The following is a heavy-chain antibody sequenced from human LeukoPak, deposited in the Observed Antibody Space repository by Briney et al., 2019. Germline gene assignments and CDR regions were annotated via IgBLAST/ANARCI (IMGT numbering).Heavy chain of an antibody. J-gene: IGHJ4*02. CDR1: GGSFSGYY. CDR3: ARGPSPWDPYYYDSSGYYYFDY. CDR2: INHSGST. Sequence: SETLSLTCAVYGGSFSGYYWSWIRQPPGKGLEWIGEINHSGSTNYNPSLKSRVTISVDTSKNQFSLKLSSVTAADTAVYYCARGPSPWDPYYYDSSGYYYFDYWGQGTLVTVSS. D-gene: IGHD3-22*01. V-gene: IGHV4-34*01.